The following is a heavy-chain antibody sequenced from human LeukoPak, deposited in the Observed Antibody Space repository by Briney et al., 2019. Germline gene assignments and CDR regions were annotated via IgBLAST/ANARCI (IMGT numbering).Heavy chain of an antibody. D-gene: IGHD3-9*01. CDR3: TTGVGGRYFPLGIDP. CDR1: GFTFSKAW. Sequence: GGSLRLSCAASGFTFSKAWMSWVRQAPGKGLEWVGRIKSKTDGGTTDYAAPVKGRFTISRDDSKNTLYLQMNSLKTEDTAVYYCTTGVGGRYFPLGIDPWGQGTLVTVSS. J-gene: IGHJ5*02. CDR2: IKSKTDGGTT. V-gene: IGHV3-15*01.